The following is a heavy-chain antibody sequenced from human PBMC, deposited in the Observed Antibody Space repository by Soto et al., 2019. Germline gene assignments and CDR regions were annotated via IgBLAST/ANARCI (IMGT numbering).Heavy chain of an antibody. J-gene: IGHJ4*02. CDR3: AXDLVRSLEWPYMYYFDY. CDR1: GYTFNTCA. Sequence: ASVKVSCKASGYTFNTCAIHWVRQAPGQSLEWMGWNNAGDGNTKYSQKFQGRVTITSDTSASTAYMELSSLRSEDTAVYYCAXDLVRSLEWPYMYYFDYWGQGTLVTVSS. D-gene: IGHD3-3*01. CDR2: NNAGDGNT. V-gene: IGHV1-3*01.